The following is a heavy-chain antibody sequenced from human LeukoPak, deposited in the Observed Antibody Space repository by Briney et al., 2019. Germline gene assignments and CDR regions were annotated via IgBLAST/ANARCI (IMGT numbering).Heavy chain of an antibody. CDR3: AKGFSATVTTPNFDY. Sequence: GGSLRLSCAASGFTFSSYGMHWVRQAPGKRLEWVAFIRYDGSNKYYADSVKGRFTISRDNSKNTLYLQMNSLRAEDTAVYYCAKGFSATVTTPNFDYWGQGTLVTVSS. CDR2: IRYDGSNK. D-gene: IGHD4-11*01. CDR1: GFTFSSYG. J-gene: IGHJ4*02. V-gene: IGHV3-30*02.